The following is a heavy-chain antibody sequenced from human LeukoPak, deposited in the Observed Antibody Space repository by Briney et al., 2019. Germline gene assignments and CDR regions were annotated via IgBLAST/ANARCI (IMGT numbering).Heavy chain of an antibody. CDR2: IYHSGST. Sequence: SETLSLTCAVSGGSISSSNWWSWVRQPPGKGLGFIGEIYHSGSTNYNPSLKSRVTISVDKSKNQFSLKLSSVTAADTAVYYCARDREYYHGSGSYFLFDYWGQGTLVTVSS. CDR3: ARDREYYHGSGSYFLFDY. D-gene: IGHD3-10*01. V-gene: IGHV4-4*02. J-gene: IGHJ4*02. CDR1: GGSISSSNW.